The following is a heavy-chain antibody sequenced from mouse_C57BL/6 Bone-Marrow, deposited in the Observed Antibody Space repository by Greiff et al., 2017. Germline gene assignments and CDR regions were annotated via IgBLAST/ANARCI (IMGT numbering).Heavy chain of an antibody. V-gene: IGHV5-4*03. CDR1: GFTFSSYA. CDR2: ISDGGSYT. J-gene: IGHJ4*01. CDR3: ARGTTVVDYYDMDY. D-gene: IGHD1-1*01. Sequence: EVKVVESGGGLVKPGGSLKLSCAASGFTFSSYAMSWVRQTPEKRLEWVATISDGGSYTYYPDNVKGRFTISRDNAKNNLYLQMSHLKSEDTAMYYCARGTTVVDYYDMDYWGRGTSVTVSS.